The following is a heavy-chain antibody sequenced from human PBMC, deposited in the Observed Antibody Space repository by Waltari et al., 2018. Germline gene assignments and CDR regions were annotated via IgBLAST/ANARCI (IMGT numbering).Heavy chain of an antibody. CDR3: AKSMTTVVTRYYFDY. D-gene: IGHD4-17*01. CDR2: ISWNSGSI. V-gene: IGHV3-9*01. CDR1: GFTFDDYA. J-gene: IGHJ4*02. Sequence: EVQLVESGGGLVQPGRSLRLSCAASGFTFDDYAMPWVRQAPGKGLEWVSGISWNSGSIGYADSVKGRFTISRDNAKNSLYLQMNSLRAEDTALYYCAKSMTTVVTRYYFDYWGQGTLVTVSS.